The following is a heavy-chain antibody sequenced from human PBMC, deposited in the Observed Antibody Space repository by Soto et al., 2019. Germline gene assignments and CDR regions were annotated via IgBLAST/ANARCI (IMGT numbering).Heavy chain of an antibody. CDR3: AHRHYCSAGDAVDV. V-gene: IGHV2-5*02. CDR2: IYWDDDK. CDR1: GFSLSTNGVG. Sequence: QITLKESGPTLVKPTQTLTLTCTFSGFSLSTNGVGVGWIRQPPGTALEWLALIYWDDDKRYSPSLKRRLTITKDTSKNRVVLTMNNIDPVDTATYYCAHRHYCSAGDAVDVWGQGTTVTVSS. D-gene: IGHD6-25*01. J-gene: IGHJ6*02.